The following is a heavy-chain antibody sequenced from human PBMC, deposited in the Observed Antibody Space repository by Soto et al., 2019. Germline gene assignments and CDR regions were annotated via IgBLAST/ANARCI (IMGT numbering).Heavy chain of an antibody. CDR3: AKDLTRYSGYQKNDY. D-gene: IGHD5-12*01. V-gene: IGHV3-23*01. CDR1: GFTFSSYA. CDR2: ISGSGGST. Sequence: PGGSLRLSCAASGFTFSSYAMSWVRQAPGKGLEWVSAISGSGGSTYYADSVKGRFTISRDNSKNTLYLQMNSLRAEDTAVYYCAKDLTRYSGYQKNDYWGQGTLVTVSS. J-gene: IGHJ4*02.